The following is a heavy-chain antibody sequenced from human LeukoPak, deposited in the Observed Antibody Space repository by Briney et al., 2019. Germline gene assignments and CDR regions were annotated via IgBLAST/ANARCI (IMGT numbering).Heavy chain of an antibody. V-gene: IGHV3-48*03. Sequence: GGSLRLSCAASGFTFSSYEINWVRQAPGKGLEWASYISSSGSTIYYADSVKGRFTISRDNAKSSLYLTMHSLRADVTAVYYCARAQGSGSYYMGGSFDIWGQGTMVTVSS. CDR2: ISSSGSTI. D-gene: IGHD1-26*01. CDR1: GFTFSSYE. CDR3: ARAQGSGSYYMGGSFDI. J-gene: IGHJ3*02.